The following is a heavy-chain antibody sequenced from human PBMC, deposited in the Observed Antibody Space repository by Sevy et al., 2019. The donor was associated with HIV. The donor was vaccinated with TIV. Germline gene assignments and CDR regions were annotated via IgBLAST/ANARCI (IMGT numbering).Heavy chain of an antibody. CDR3: AKGPPRVLMVDAIPPPDY. V-gene: IGHV3-23*01. Sequence: GGSLRLSCAASGFTFSSYAMSWVRQAPGKGLEWVSAISGSGGSTYYADSVKGRFTISRDNSKNTLYLQMNSLRAEDTAVYYCAKGPPRVLMVDAIPPPDYWGQGTLVTVSS. CDR2: ISGSGGST. CDR1: GFTFSSYA. J-gene: IGHJ4*02. D-gene: IGHD2-8*01.